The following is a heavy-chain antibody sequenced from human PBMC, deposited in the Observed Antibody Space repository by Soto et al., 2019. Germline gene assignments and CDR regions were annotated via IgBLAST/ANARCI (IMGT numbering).Heavy chain of an antibody. CDR2: IVSNKEK. Sequence: QVTLKESGPVLVKPTETLTLTCTASGFSLSNDRMGVSWIRQPTGKALEWLAHIVSNKEKSYSTSLKSRLTISKDTSKSQFVLTMTNMDPVDTATYYCARMLEGQLWLWDYWCQGTLVTVSS. D-gene: IGHD5-18*01. CDR1: GFSLSNDRMG. CDR3: ARMLEGQLWLWDY. J-gene: IGHJ4*02. V-gene: IGHV2-26*01.